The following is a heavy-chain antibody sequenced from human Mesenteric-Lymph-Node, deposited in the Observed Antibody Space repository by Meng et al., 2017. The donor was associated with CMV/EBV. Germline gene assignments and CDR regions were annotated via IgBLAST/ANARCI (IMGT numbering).Heavy chain of an antibody. CDR2: VHYTGST. D-gene: IGHD6-19*01. Sequence: LLASGPGEVQPLETLSLTFTVSGASISSFYYWGWIRQPPGRGLEWIGRVHYTGSTYYSPSLKSRVTVSVDTSKNQFSLRLTSVTAADTAVYYCARPFPSWQSPRLDPFGAWGQGTLVTVSS. V-gene: IGHV4-39*01. CDR3: ARPFPSWQSPRLDPFGA. CDR1: GASISSFYY. J-gene: IGHJ5*02.